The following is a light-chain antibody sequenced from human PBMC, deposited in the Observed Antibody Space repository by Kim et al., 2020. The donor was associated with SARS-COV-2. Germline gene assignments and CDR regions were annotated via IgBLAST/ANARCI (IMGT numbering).Light chain of an antibody. CDR2: EDN. J-gene: IGLJ3*02. Sequence: KTVTIACTRSSGSIASNYVKWYQQRPGSSPTTVIYEDNQRPSGVPDRFSGSIDSSSNSASLTISGLKTEDEADYYCQSYDSSNQGVFGGGTQLTVL. CDR1: SGSIASNY. V-gene: IGLV6-57*01. CDR3: QSYDSSNQGV.